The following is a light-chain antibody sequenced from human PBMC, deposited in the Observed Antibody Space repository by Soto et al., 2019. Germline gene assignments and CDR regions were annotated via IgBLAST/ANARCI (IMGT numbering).Light chain of an antibody. Sequence: DIQMTQSPTALSASVGDRVTITCRASQGIRNDLSWYQQKPGKAPKRLVYAASSLQSGVPSRFSGSGSGTGIILTIYSLQPEDFATYYCLQHNTYPVTFGGGTRVEIK. CDR3: LQHNTYPVT. V-gene: IGKV1-17*01. J-gene: IGKJ4*01. CDR1: QGIRND. CDR2: AAS.